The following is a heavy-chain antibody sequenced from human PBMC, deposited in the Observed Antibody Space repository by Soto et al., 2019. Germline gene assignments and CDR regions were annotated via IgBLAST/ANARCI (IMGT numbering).Heavy chain of an antibody. CDR2: ISYDGSNK. CDR1: GFTFSSYG. CDR3: AKDRVAVAGPYYFDY. V-gene: IGHV3-30*18. Sequence: PGGSLRLSCAASGFTFSSYGMHWVRQAPGKGLEWVAVISYDGSNKYYADSAKGRFTISRDNSKNTLYLQMNSLRAEDTAVYYCAKDRVAVAGPYYFDYWGQGTLVTVSS. D-gene: IGHD6-19*01. J-gene: IGHJ4*02.